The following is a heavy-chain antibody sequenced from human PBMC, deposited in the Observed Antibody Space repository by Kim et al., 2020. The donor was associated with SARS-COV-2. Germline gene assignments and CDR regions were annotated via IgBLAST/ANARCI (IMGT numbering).Heavy chain of an antibody. Sequence: GGSLRLSCAASGFTFSSYAMSWVRQAPGKGLEWVSAISGSGGSTYYADSVKGRFTISRDNSKNTLYLQMNSLRAEDTAVYYCAKLDYSSSWYGERAYYFDYWGQGTLVTVSS. CDR1: GFTFSSYA. CDR3: AKLDYSSSWYGERAYYFDY. V-gene: IGHV3-23*01. CDR2: ISGSGGST. D-gene: IGHD6-13*01. J-gene: IGHJ4*02.